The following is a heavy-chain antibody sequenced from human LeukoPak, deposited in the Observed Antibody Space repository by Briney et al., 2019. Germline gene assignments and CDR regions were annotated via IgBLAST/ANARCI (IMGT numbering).Heavy chain of an antibody. J-gene: IGHJ4*02. CDR2: ISAYNGNT. V-gene: IGHV1-18*01. CDR1: SYTFTSYG. D-gene: IGHD2-2*01. Sequence: ASVKVSCKASSYTFTSYGISWVRQAPGQGLEWMGWISAYNGNTNYAQKLQGRVTMTTDTSTSTAYMELRSLRSDDTAVYYCASGTTDIVVVPATLRNYYFDYWGQGTLVTVSS. CDR3: ASGTTDIVVVPATLRNYYFDY.